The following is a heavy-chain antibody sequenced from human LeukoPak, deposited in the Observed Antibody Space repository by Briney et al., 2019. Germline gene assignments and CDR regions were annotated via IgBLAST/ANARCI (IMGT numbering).Heavy chain of an antibody. D-gene: IGHD6-13*01. J-gene: IGHJ6*03. CDR1: GGTFSSYA. CDR3: ARSYSSSWWDYYYYYMDV. V-gene: IGHV1-69*05. Sequence: LVKVSCKASGGTFSSYAISWVRQASGQGLEWMGGIIPIFGTANYAQKFQGRVTITTDESTSTAYMELSSLRSEDTAVYYCARSYSSSWWDYYYYYMDVWGKGTTVTVSS. CDR2: IIPIFGTA.